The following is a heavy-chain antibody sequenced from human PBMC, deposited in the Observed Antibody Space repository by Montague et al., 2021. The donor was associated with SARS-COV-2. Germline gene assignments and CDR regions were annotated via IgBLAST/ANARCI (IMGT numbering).Heavy chain of an antibody. J-gene: IGHJ6*03. V-gene: IGHV4-34*01. CDR2: IHHGGST. D-gene: IGHD2-15*01. Sequence: SETLSLTCAVHGGSFSTYSWNWIRQPPGKGLEWIGEIHHGGSTNYNPSLKSRVTISSDTSKNQFSLKLTSVAAADTAVYYCARLGDGVVPSPIIGVGPYYSYYYMDDWGKGTTVTVSS. CDR3: ARLGDGVVPSPIIGVGPYYSYYYMDD. CDR1: GGSFSTYS.